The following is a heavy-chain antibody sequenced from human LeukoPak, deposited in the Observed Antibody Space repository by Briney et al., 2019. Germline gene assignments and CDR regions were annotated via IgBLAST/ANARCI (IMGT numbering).Heavy chain of an antibody. J-gene: IGHJ4*02. Sequence: GGSLRLSCAVSGFIFSDFSMSWVRQAPGKGLEWVAKMDENGNEIFYVDSVKGRFTISRDNAKNSLYLQMNSLRAEDTAVYYCAREGGGFDYWGQGTLVTVSS. CDR1: GFIFSDFS. CDR3: AREGGGFDY. V-gene: IGHV3-7*01. CDR2: MDENGNEI. D-gene: IGHD3-16*01.